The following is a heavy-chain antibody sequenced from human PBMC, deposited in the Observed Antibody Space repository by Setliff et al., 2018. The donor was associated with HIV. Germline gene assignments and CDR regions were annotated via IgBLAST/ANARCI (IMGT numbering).Heavy chain of an antibody. CDR1: DSGTYY. CDR3: ARAAAGNTGPFDL. Sequence: SETLSLTCTVSDSGTYYGSGIRPPAGKGLEWSGRVSSRGDTNYNPYLKSRVTMSVDTCKNQFSLKLTSVTASDTAVYYCARAAAGNTGPFDLWGQGSPVTVSS. V-gene: IGHV4-4*07. J-gene: IGHJ4*02. CDR2: VSSRGDT. D-gene: IGHD6-25*01.